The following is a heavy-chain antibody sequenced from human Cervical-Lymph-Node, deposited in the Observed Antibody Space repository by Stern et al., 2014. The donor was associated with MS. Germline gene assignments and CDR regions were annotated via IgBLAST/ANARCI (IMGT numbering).Heavy chain of an antibody. D-gene: IGHD5-24*01. CDR1: GFTFSSYG. CDR3: ARGHIPYAYNYLFDY. J-gene: IGHJ4*02. V-gene: IGHV3-33*01. CDR2: AWYDGSTA. Sequence: VQLEESGGGVVQPGTSLRLSCAASGFTFSSYGMHWVRQAPGKGLEWVALAWYDGSTAYYTNSVKGRFTISRDNSKNTLSLQMNSLTAEGTAVYYCARGHIPYAYNYLFDYWGQGTLVTVSS.